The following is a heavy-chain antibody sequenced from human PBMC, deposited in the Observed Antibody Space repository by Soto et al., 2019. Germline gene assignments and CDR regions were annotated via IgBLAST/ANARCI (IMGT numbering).Heavy chain of an antibody. CDR1: GGTFNYYA. CDR3: AISGVVVNAFDI. Sequence: QVQLVQSGAEVKKPGSSVKVSCKVSGGTFNYYAINWVRQAPGQGLEWMGGIVPISGTTNYAQKFQGRVTITADESTSTAYMDLSSLRSEDTAVYFCAISGVVVNAFDIWGQGTLVTVSS. V-gene: IGHV1-69*12. D-gene: IGHD2-21*01. CDR2: IVPISGTT. J-gene: IGHJ3*02.